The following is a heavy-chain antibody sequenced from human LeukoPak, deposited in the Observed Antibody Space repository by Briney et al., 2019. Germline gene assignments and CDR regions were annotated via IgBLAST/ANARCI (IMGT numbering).Heavy chain of an antibody. Sequence: GGSLRLSCAASGFTFSSYAMSWVRQAPGKGLEWVSAISGSGGSTYYADSVKGRFTISRDNSKNTVYLQMNSLRAEDTAVYYCAKDPTHFRVWDDYDNTRLNYWGQGTLVTVSS. J-gene: IGHJ4*02. CDR2: ISGSGGST. D-gene: IGHD3-22*01. CDR1: GFTFSSYA. V-gene: IGHV3-23*01. CDR3: AKDPTHFRVWDDYDNTRLNY.